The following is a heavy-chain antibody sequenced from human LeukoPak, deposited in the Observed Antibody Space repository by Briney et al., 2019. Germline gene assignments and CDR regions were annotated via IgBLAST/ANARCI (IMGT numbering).Heavy chain of an antibody. Sequence: PGGSLRLSCAASGFTFSSYGMHWVRHAPGKGLEWVAVISYDGSNKYYADSVKGRFTISRDNSKNTLYLQMNSLRAEDTAVYYCAKVELALGGGQVDDYWGQGTLVTVSS. V-gene: IGHV3-30*18. CDR2: ISYDGSNK. D-gene: IGHD1-26*01. CDR3: AKVELALGGGQVDDY. CDR1: GFTFSSYG. J-gene: IGHJ4*02.